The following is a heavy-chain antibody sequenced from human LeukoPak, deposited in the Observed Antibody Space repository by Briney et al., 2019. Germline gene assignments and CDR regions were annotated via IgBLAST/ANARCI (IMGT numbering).Heavy chain of an antibody. D-gene: IGHD2-8*01. J-gene: IGHJ4*02. CDR3: ARALIGYYFDY. CDR2: ISSSGSTI. CDR1: GGSISSYY. V-gene: IGHV3-11*04. Sequence: LSLTCTVSGGSISSYYWSWIRQAPGKGLEWVSHISSSGSTIYYADSVKGRFTISRDNAKNSLYLQMNSLRAEDTAVYYCARALIGYYFDYWGQGTLVTVSS.